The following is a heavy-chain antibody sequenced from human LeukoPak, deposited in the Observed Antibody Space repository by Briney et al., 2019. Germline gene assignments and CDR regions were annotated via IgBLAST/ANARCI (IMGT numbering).Heavy chain of an antibody. CDR1: GFTFSSYW. CDR3: AIDHRSGSHYYFDC. CDR2: IKQDGSEK. D-gene: IGHD1-26*01. J-gene: IGHJ4*02. V-gene: IGHV3-7*01. Sequence: GGSLRLSCAASGFTFSSYWMSWVRQAPGKGLEWVANIKQDGSEKYYVDSVKGRFTISRDNAKNSLYLQMNSLRAEDTAVYYCAIDHRSGSHYYFDCWGQGTLVTVSS.